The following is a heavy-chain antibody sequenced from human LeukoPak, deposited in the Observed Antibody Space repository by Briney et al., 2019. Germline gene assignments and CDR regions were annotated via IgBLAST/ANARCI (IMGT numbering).Heavy chain of an antibody. CDR2: FEPEEGAHGET. CDR1: GYSLSDLS. J-gene: IGHJ3*02. V-gene: IGHV1-24*01. Sequence: GASVKVSCRVSGYSLSDLSIHWVRHVAAKGLEWMGGFEPEEGAHGETIFAQKFEDRLTLTEDTSADTAYMELVRLTSEDTAVYYCATDRLEIYALHIWGQGTAVTVSS. D-gene: IGHD1-1*01. CDR3: ATDRLEIYALHI.